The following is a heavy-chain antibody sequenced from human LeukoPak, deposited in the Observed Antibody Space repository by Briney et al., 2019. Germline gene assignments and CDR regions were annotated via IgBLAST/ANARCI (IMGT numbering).Heavy chain of an antibody. CDR1: GGSISSSSYY. V-gene: IGHV4-39*01. D-gene: IGHD6-19*01. CDR2: IYYSGST. J-gene: IGHJ3*02. Sequence: PSETLSLTCTVSGGSISSSSYYWGWIRQPPGKGLEWIGSIYYSGSTYYNPSLKSRVTISVDTSKNQFSLKLSSVTAADTAVYYCATLSLDLFRSGPRVAGTSAFDIWGQGTMVTVSS. CDR3: ATLSLDLFRSGPRVAGTSAFDI.